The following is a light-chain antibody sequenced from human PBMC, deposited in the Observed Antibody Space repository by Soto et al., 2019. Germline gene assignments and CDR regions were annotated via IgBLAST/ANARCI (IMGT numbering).Light chain of an antibody. J-gene: IGKJ3*01. CDR1: QSVSKN. Sequence: EIGMTQSPSTLSVSPGERATLSCRASQSVSKNLAWYQVKPGQAPRLLIYGASTRATFIADRLSGSGSGTDTSLTSSRMQSEDCGVYYCQQSNTRPGFSPRTKANVK. CDR2: GAS. CDR3: QQSNTRPG. V-gene: IGKV3-15*01.